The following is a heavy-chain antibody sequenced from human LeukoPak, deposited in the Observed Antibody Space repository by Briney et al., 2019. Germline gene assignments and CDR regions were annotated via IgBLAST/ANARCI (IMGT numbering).Heavy chain of an antibody. CDR2: IRYDGSNK. J-gene: IGHJ5*02. Sequence: GGSLRLSCAASGFTFSSYGMHWVRQAPGKGLEWVAFIRYDGSNKYYTDSVKGRFTISRDNSKNTLYLQMNSLRAEDTAVYYCAKDMVRGVNWFDPWGQGTLVTVSS. D-gene: IGHD3-10*01. CDR3: AKDMVRGVNWFDP. CDR1: GFTFSSYG. V-gene: IGHV3-30*02.